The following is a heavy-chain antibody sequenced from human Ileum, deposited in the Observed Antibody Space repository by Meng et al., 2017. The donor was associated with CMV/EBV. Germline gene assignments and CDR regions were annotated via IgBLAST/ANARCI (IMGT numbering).Heavy chain of an antibody. D-gene: IGHD3-16*02. V-gene: IGHV3-23*01. CDR3: AKDGGDIADRIWGAAFEI. Sequence: GESLKISCATFGFSFRDYAASWVRQAPGKGLEWVAAISGSGRNIYYVDSVKGRFTISRDNSKNIVFLQMNSLRTEDTALYYCAKDGGDIADRIWGAAFEIWGQGTTVTVSS. J-gene: IGHJ3*02. CDR2: ISGSGRNI. CDR1: GFSFRDYA.